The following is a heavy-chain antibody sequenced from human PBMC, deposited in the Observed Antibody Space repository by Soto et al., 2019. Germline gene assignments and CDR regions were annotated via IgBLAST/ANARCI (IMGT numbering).Heavy chain of an antibody. D-gene: IGHD5-18*01. J-gene: IGHJ4*02. CDR3: ARPWDTAMVSTWNY. Sequence: GGSLILSCAASGFTFSSYSMSWVRPAPGKGLEWVANINKNGGEKYYVDSVKGRFTISRGNAKNSLHLQMNSLRAEDTAVYYCARPWDTAMVSTWNYWGQGTLVTVS. CDR1: GFTFSSYS. V-gene: IGHV3-7*03. CDR2: INKNGGEK.